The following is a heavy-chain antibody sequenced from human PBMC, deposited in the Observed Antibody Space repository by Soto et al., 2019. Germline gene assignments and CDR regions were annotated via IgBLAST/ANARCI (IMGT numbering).Heavy chain of an antibody. V-gene: IGHV4-39*01. D-gene: IGHD3-9*01. CDR1: CGSIISGGYY. CDR3: ARLSFYDILTGYHDYYYYYGMDV. CDR2: IYYSGST. Sequence: SQTLPLTCPVSCGSIISGGYYLGLIRQPQGKGLEWIGSIYYSGSTYYNPSLKSRVTISVDPSKNQFSLKLSSVTAADTAVYYCARLSFYDILTGYHDYYYYYGMDVWGQGTTVT. J-gene: IGHJ6*02.